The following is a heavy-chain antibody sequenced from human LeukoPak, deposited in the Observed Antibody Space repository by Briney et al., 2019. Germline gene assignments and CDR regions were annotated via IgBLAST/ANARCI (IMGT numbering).Heavy chain of an antibody. CDR1: GGSFSGYY. D-gene: IGHD5-18*01. Sequence: SETLSLTRAVYGGSFSGYYWGWIRQPPGKGLEWIGEINHSGSTNYNPSLKSRVTISVDTSKNQFSLKLSSVTAADTAVYYCARGRIQLWFHDAFDIWGQGTMVTVSS. V-gene: IGHV4-34*01. J-gene: IGHJ3*02. CDR2: INHSGST. CDR3: ARGRIQLWFHDAFDI.